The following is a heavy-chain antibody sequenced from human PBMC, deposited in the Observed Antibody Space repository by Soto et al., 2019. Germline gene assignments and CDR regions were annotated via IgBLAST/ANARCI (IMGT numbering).Heavy chain of an antibody. V-gene: IGHV1-18*01. CDR2: ISAYNGNT. D-gene: IGHD2-2*01. CDR1: GYTFTNYG. CDR3: ARPYCSTTSCYGGSINWFDP. Sequence: APVKVSCKASGYTFTNYGISWVRPAPGQGLEWMGWISAYNGNTNYAQKFQGRVTMTPDTSRSTAYMELRSLRSDDTAVFYCARPYCSTTSCYGGSINWFDPWGQGTLVTVSS. J-gene: IGHJ5*02.